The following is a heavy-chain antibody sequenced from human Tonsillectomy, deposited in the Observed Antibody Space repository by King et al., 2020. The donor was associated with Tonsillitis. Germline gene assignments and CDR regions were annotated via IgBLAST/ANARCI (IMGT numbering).Heavy chain of an antibody. J-gene: IGHJ4*02. CDR2: ISSSSSYT. CDR1: GFTFSDYY. V-gene: IGHV3-11*05. D-gene: IGHD3-10*01. CDR3: TRVGGSGSYYPFDY. Sequence: VQLVESGGGLVKPGGSLRLSCAASGFTFSDYYMSWIRQAPGKGLEWVSYISSSSSYTNYADSVKGRFTISRDNAKNSLYLQMNSLRDEDTAVYYCTRVGGSGSYYPFDYWGQGTLVTVSS.